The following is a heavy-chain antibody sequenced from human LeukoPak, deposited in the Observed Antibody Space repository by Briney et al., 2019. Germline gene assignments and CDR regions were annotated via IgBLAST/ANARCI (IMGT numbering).Heavy chain of an antibody. CDR1: GGSISSGGYS. J-gene: IGHJ6*02. CDR3: ARERSGMDV. V-gene: IGHV4-30-2*01. Sequence: PSETLYLTCAVSGGSISSGGYSWSWIRQPPGKGLEWIGYIYHSGSTYYNPSLKSRVTISVDRSKNQFSLKLSSVTAADTAVYYCARERSGMDVWGQGTTVTVSS. CDR2: IYHSGST.